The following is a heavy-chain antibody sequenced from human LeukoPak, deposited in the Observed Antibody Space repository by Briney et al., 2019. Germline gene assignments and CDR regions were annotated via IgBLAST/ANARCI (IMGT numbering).Heavy chain of an antibody. V-gene: IGHV3-30-3*01. CDR2: ISKDGTNK. Sequence: PGGSLRLSCAASGFTFSNYAIHWVRQAPGKGLKWAALISKDGTNKYYPDSVKGRFTISRDNSKNTLYLQMNSLRAEDTAVYYCAILGYSSSVFDCWGQGTLVTVSS. J-gene: IGHJ4*02. D-gene: IGHD6-13*01. CDR3: AILGYSSSVFDC. CDR1: GFTFSNYA.